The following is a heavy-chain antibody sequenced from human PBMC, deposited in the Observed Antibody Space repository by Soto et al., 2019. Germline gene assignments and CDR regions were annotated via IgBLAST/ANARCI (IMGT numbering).Heavy chain of an antibody. J-gene: IGHJ5*02. CDR2: IYYSGST. CDR3: ARAGATAMVSYIPWFDP. CDR1: GGSISSGGYY. V-gene: IGHV4-31*03. D-gene: IGHD5-18*01. Sequence: PLETLSLTCTVSGGSISSGGYYWSWIRQHPGKGLEWIGYIYYSGSTYYNPSLKSRVTISVDTSKNQFSLKLSSVTAADTAVYYCARAGATAMVSYIPWFDPWGQGTLVTVSS.